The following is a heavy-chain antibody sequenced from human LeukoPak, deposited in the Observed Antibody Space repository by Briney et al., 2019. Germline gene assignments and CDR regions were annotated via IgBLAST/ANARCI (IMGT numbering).Heavy chain of an antibody. V-gene: IGHV3-53*01. CDR1: GFTVSSNY. Sequence: GGSLRLSCAASGFTVSSNYMSWVRQAPGKGLEWVSVIYSGGSTYYADSVKGRFTISRDNSKNTLYLQMNSLRAEDTAVYHCARDTVTTFRFRDYQHYGMDVCGQGTTVTV. D-gene: IGHD4-17*01. CDR3: ARDTVTTFRFRDYQHYGMDV. CDR2: IYSGGST. J-gene: IGHJ6*01.